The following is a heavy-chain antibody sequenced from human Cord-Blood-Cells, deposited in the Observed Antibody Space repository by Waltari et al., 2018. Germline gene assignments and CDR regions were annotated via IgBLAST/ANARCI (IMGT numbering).Heavy chain of an antibody. D-gene: IGHD7-27*01. V-gene: IGHV3-21*01. CDR1: GFTFSSYS. CDR3: ATLGISSFDL. J-gene: IGHJ2*01. CDR2: ISSSSSYI. Sequence: EVQLVESGGGLVKPGGSLRLSCAASGFTFSSYSMNWVRQEPGKGLGGVSSISSSSSYIYYADSVKGRFTISRDNAKNSLYLQMNSLRAEDTAVYYCATLGISSFDLWGRGTLVTVSS.